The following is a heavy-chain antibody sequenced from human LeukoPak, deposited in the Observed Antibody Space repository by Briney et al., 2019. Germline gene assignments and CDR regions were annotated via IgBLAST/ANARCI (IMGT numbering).Heavy chain of an antibody. Sequence: ASVPVSCQASGDTFTSYDIIWVRQAPGQALEWMGWMNPKSGNTVYAQKFQGRVIMTRDTSKSTAYMELSSLRSEDTAVYYCGRAITIFDYYYMDVWGKGSTVTVSS. CDR1: GDTFTSYD. CDR2: MNPKSGNT. D-gene: IGHD3-3*01. CDR3: GRAITIFDYYYMDV. J-gene: IGHJ6*03. V-gene: IGHV1-8*01.